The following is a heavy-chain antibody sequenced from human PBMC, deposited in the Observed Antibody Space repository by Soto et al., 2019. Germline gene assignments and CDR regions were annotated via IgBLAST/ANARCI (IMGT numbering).Heavy chain of an antibody. Sequence: GSMRLSCAAPGFTFSSYWMHWVRQTPGQGLVWVSRIDIAGSTTTYADSVKGRFTISRDNAKNTLYLQMNSLRAEDTAAYYCARDQTVAGPTTFDYCGQGTLVTVSS. D-gene: IGHD6-19*01. V-gene: IGHV3-74*01. CDR2: IDIAGSTT. J-gene: IGHJ4*02. CDR1: GFTFSSYW. CDR3: ARDQTVAGPTTFDY.